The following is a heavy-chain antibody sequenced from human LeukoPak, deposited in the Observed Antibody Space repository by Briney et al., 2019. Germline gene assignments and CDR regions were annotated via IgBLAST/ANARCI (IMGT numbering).Heavy chain of an antibody. D-gene: IGHD2-21*01. V-gene: IGHV3-23*01. CDR1: GFAFSTFA. CDR2: ISGSGDST. CDR3: ARRRGGVREYCVDY. J-gene: IGHJ4*02. Sequence: GGSLRLSCAASGFAFSTFAITWVRQDPGKGLAWVSAISGSGDSTYYADSVKGRFTISRDNSKNVVYLQMNSLRADDTAVYYCARRRGGVREYCVDYWGQGTLVTVSS.